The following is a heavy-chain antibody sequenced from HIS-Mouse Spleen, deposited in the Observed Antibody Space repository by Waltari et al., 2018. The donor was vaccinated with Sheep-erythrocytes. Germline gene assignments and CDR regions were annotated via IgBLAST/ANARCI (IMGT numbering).Heavy chain of an antibody. J-gene: IGHJ3*02. CDR3: ARDTGTDAFDI. CDR2: ISSSISYI. V-gene: IGHV3-21*01. CDR1: GFTFSSYS. Sequence: EVQLVESGGGLVKPGGSLRLSCAASGFTFSSYSMNWVRQAPGKGREWVSSISSSISYIYYADSVKGRFTISRDSAKNSLYLQMNSLRAEDTAVYYCARDTGTDAFDIWGQGTMVTVSS. D-gene: IGHD1-1*01.